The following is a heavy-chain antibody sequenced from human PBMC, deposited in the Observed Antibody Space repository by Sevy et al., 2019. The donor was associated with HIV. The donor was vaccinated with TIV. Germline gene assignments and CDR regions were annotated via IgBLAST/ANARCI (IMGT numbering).Heavy chain of an antibody. CDR1: GFTYSDYY. Sequence: GGSLRLSCAASGFTYSDYYMSWIRQAPGRGLEWISYISSRGSTIYYADSVKGLLTISRDNAKNSLFLQMNSLRPEDTAVYYCAREGSLRYFDLWGRGTLVTVSS. CDR2: ISSRGSTI. V-gene: IGHV3-11*01. D-gene: IGHD3-10*01. CDR3: AREGSLRYFDL. J-gene: IGHJ2*01.